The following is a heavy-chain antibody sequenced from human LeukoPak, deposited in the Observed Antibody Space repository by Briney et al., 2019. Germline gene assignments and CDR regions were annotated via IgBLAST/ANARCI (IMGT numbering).Heavy chain of an antibody. J-gene: IGHJ5*02. CDR3: ASESPGLVVPAGNWFDP. CDR2: INPNSGGT. D-gene: IGHD2-2*01. V-gene: IGHV1-2*02. CDR1: GYTFTGYY. Sequence: GASVKVSCKASGYTFTGYYMHWVRQAPGQGLEWMGWINPNSGGTNYAQKFQGRVTMTRDTSISTAYMELSRLRSDDTAVYYCASESPGLVVPAGNWFDPWGQGTLVTVSS.